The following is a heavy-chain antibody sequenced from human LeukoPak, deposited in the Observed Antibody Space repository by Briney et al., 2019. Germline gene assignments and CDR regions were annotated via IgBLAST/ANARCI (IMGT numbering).Heavy chain of an antibody. J-gene: IGHJ1*01. CDR1: GYTFTAYY. CDR3: ARVWNYHDSSGYLEYFQE. V-gene: IGHV1-2*02. Sequence: ASVKVSCKASGYTFTAYYIHWVRQAPGQGLEWMGWINPNSDGTNYVQKFQGRVTMTRDTSISTAYMELSSLRSDDTAVYYCARVWNYHDSSGYLEYFQEWGQGTLVTVSS. D-gene: IGHD3-22*01. CDR2: INPNSDGT.